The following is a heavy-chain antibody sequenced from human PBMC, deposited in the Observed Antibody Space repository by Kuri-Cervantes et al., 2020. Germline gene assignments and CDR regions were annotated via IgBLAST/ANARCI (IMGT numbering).Heavy chain of an antibody. J-gene: IGHJ4*02. D-gene: IGHD1-26*01. CDR3: ARGEGGSYWVY. CDR2: ISYDGSNK. V-gene: IGHV3-30*14. CDR1: GFTFSSYA. Sequence: GESLKISCAASGFTFSSYAMHWVRQAPGKGLEWVAVISYDGSNKYYADSVKGRFTISRDNSKNTLYLQMNSLRPEDTAIYYCARGEGGSYWVYWGQGTLVTVSS.